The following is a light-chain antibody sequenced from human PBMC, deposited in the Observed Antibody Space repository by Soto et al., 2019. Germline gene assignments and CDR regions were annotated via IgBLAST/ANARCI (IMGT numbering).Light chain of an antibody. Sequence: EIVLTQSPGTLSLSPGERATLSCRASQSVSSSYLAWYQQKPGQAPRLLIYGASSRATGIPDRFSSSGSGTDFTLTISRLEPEDFAVYYRQQYGSSPIPLAPGTRLEIK. CDR3: QQYGSSPIP. CDR1: QSVSSSY. J-gene: IGKJ5*01. CDR2: GAS. V-gene: IGKV3-20*01.